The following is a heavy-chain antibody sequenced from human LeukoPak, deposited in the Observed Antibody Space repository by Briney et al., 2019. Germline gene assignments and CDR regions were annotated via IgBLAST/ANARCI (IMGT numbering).Heavy chain of an antibody. J-gene: IGHJ4*02. V-gene: IGHV3-30*04. CDR2: ISYDGSNK. D-gene: IGHD3-22*01. CDR1: GFTFSGYA. Sequence: GGSLRLSCAASGFTFSGYAMHWVRQAPGKGLEWVAVISYDGSNKYYADSVKGRFTISRDNSKNTLYLQMNSLRAEDTAVYYCAREGLLPLLDYWGQGTLVTVSS. CDR3: AREGLLPLLDY.